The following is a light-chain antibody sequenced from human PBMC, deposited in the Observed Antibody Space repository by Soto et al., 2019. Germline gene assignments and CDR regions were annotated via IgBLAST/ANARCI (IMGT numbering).Light chain of an antibody. J-gene: IGKJ4*01. CDR3: QQYNSVSLLT. V-gene: IGKV3-20*01. Sequence: EIVMTQSPATLSVSPGERATLSCRASQSVSSSYLAWYQQKPGQAPRLLIYGASSRATGIPDRFSGSGSGTDFTLTISSLQPDDFATYYCQQYNSVSLLTFGGGTKVDIK. CDR1: QSVSSSY. CDR2: GAS.